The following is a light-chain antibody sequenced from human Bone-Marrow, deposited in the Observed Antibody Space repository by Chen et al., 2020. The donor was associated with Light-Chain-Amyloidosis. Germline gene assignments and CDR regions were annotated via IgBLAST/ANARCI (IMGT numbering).Light chain of an antibody. J-gene: IGLJ2*01. Sequence: SYELTKPPSVSVSPGQTARITCSGDDLPTKYAYWYQQKPGQAPVLVIHRDTERPSGISERFSGSSSGTTATLTIIGVQAEDEAAYHCQSADSSGTYEVIFGGGTKLTVL. CDR3: QSADSSGTYEVI. CDR2: RDT. V-gene: IGLV3-25*03. CDR1: DLPTKY.